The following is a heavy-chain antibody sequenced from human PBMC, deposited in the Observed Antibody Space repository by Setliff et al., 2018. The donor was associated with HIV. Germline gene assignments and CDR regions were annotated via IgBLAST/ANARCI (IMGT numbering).Heavy chain of an antibody. CDR3: ARASYYYDSSGWVDY. J-gene: IGHJ4*02. CDR1: GYTFNNYG. CDR2: IFPIFGTS. D-gene: IGHD3-22*01. Sequence: GASVKVSCKASGYTFNNYGISWVRQAPGQGLEWMGGIFPIFGTSNYAQKFQDRVTITADESTSTAYMELSSLRSEDTAVYYCARASYYYDSSGWVDYWGQGTLVTVSS. V-gene: IGHV1-69*13.